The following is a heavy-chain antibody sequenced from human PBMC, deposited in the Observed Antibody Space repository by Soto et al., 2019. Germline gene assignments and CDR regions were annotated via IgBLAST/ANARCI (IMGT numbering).Heavy chain of an antibody. V-gene: IGHV4-34*01. D-gene: IGHD2-21*02. Sequence: PSETLSLTCAVSGGSFSGFHWTWIRHPPGEGLEWIGEINHSGTTNFNPSLRSRLTISLDSSKKHFSLKLTSMTAADAAVYYCARADRTLVTSYGLDVWGQGTTVTVSS. CDR2: INHSGTT. J-gene: IGHJ6*02. CDR1: GGSFSGFH. CDR3: ARADRTLVTSYGLDV.